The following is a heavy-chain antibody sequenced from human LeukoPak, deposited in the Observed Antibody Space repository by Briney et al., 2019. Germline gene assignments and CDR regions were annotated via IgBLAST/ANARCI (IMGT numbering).Heavy chain of an antibody. V-gene: IGHV1-18*01. D-gene: IGHD3-10*01. CDR1: GYTFTSYG. CDR2: ISAYNGNT. Sequence: ASVTVSCTPSGYTFTSYGISWVRQAPGQGLEWMGWISAYNGNTNYAQKLQGRVTMTTDTSTSTAYMQLRSLTSDDTAVYYCARDLILWFGVGKPEYLGYWGQGTLVTVSS. CDR3: ARDLILWFGVGKPEYLGY. J-gene: IGHJ4*02.